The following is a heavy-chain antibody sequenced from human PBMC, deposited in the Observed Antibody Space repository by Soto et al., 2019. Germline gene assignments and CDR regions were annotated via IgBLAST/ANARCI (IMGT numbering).Heavy chain of an antibody. V-gene: IGHV4-30-2*01. D-gene: IGHD2-8*01. CDR3: ARLRVRGGIDY. CDR2: IYHSGSI. J-gene: IGHJ4*02. Sequence: QLQLQESGSGLVKPSQTLSLTCAVSGGSSSSGGYSWSWIRQPPGKGLAWIGYIYHSGSIYYNPSLKSRVTISVDRSKNQFSLKLSSVTAADTAVYYCARLRVRGGIDYWGQGTLVTVSS. CDR1: GGSSSSGGYS.